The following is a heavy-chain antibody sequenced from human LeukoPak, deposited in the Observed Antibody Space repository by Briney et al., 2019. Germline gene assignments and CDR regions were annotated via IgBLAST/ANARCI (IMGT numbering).Heavy chain of an antibody. CDR2: ISGSGGST. CDR3: AKYSSSWYSYYYYGMDV. V-gene: IGHV3-23*01. Sequence: PGGSLRLSCVASGFTFSSYAMTWVRQAPGKGLEWVSAISGSGGSTYYADSVKGRFTISRDNSKNTLYLQMNSLRAEDTAVYYCAKYSSSWYSYYYYGMDVWGQGTTVTVSS. CDR1: GFTFSSYA. J-gene: IGHJ6*02. D-gene: IGHD6-13*01.